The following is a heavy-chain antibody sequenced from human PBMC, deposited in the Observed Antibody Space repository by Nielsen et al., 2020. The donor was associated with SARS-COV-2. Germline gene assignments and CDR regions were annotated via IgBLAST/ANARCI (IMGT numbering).Heavy chain of an antibody. J-gene: IGHJ4*02. CDR2: IVVGSGNT. CDR3: ARGGVYCSGGSCYLDYFDY. V-gene: IGHV1-58*01. Sequence: SVKVSCKASGFTFTSSAVQWVRQARGQRLEWIGWIVVGSGNTNYAQKFQERVTITRDMSTSTAYMELSSLRSEDTAVYYCARGGVYCSGGSCYLDYFDYWGQGTLVTVSS. CDR1: GFTFTSSA. D-gene: IGHD2-15*01.